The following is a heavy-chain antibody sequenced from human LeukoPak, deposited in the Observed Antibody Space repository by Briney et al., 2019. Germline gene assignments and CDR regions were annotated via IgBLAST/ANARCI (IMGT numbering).Heavy chain of an antibody. V-gene: IGHV3-11*01. CDR2: ISSSGTTM. J-gene: IGHJ4*02. Sequence: GGSLRLSCAASGFTFSNFAMTWVRQAPGKGLEWVSYISSSGTTMEYADSVKGRFTISRDNAKDSLYLQMNSLGAEDTAVYYCAKGHTYGMIWGQGTLVTVSS. CDR1: GFTFSNFA. D-gene: IGHD5-18*01. CDR3: AKGHTYGMI.